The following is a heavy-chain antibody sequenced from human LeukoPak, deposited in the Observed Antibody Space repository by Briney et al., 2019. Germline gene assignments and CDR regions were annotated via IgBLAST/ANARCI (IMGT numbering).Heavy chain of an antibody. D-gene: IGHD1-26*01. V-gene: IGHV4-59*01. CDR3: VRVEGPSGSYPGGYFQH. CDR1: GGSISTYY. Sequence: SETLSLTCTVSGGSISTYYWSCIRQPPGKGLEWIGYIYYSGSTNYNPSLKSRVTISVDTSKNQFSLKLSSVTAADTAVYYCVRVEGPSGSYPGGYFQHWGQGTLVTVSS. J-gene: IGHJ1*01. CDR2: IYYSGST.